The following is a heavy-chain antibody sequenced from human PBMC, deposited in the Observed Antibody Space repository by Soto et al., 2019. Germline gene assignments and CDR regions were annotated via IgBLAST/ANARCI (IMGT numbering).Heavy chain of an antibody. J-gene: IGHJ6*02. V-gene: IGHV4-61*01. CDR1: GGSVSSGSYY. Sequence: SGTLSLTCTVSGGSVSSGSYYWSWIRQPPGKGLEWIGYIYYSGSTYYNPSLKSRVTISVDTYKKQFPLKLSSVTAADTAVYYCARDRTYSGKDGWGQRTTVNVP. CDR2: IYYSGST. CDR3: ARDRTYSGKDG.